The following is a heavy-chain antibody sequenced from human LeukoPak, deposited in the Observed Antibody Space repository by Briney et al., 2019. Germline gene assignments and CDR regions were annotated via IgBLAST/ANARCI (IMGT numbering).Heavy chain of an antibody. CDR1: GFTFSSYS. J-gene: IGHJ4*02. CDR2: ISSSSSTI. V-gene: IGHV3-48*01. D-gene: IGHD6-13*01. CDR3: AKLTVGASSSNKD. Sequence: GGSLRLSCAASGFTFSSYSMNWVRQAPGKGLEWASYISSSSSTIYYADSVKGRFTISRDNAKNSLYLQMNSLRAEDTAVYYCAKLTVGASSSNKDWGQGTLVTVSS.